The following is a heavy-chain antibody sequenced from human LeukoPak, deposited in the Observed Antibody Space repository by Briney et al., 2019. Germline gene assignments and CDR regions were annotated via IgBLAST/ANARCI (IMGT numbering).Heavy chain of an antibody. V-gene: IGHV1-69*04. Sequence: SVKVSCKASGGTFSSYAISWVRQAPGQGLEWMGRIIPILGIANYAQKFKGRVTITADKSTSTAYMELSSLGSEDTAVYYCARVSDTLTDYWGQGTLVTVSS. J-gene: IGHJ4*02. CDR1: GGTFSSYA. CDR3: ARVSDTLTDY. D-gene: IGHD3-16*01. CDR2: IIPILGIA.